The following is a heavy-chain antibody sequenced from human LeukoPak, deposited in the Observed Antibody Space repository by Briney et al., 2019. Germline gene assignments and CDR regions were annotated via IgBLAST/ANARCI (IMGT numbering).Heavy chain of an antibody. CDR3: ARLIGFGRTRALYYTDV. CDR1: GGSFYTTTSL. Sequence: SETLSLTCTVSGGSFYTTTSLWAWIRQTPGKGLEGIGTFFFHGSGCRFYNPSLCSRVTMSGDTSNNQFSVNLTSVPATDTATYYCARLIGFGRTRALYYTDVWGQGTTVTVSS. D-gene: IGHD3-10*01. V-gene: IGHV4-39*01. CDR2: FFFHGSGCR. J-gene: IGHJ6*03.